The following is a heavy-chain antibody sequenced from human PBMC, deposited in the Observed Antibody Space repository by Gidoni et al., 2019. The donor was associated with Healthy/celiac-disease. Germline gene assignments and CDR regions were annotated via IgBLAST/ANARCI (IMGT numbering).Heavy chain of an antibody. J-gene: IGHJ5*02. CDR3: ARDGGSSGYNWFDP. CDR1: GFTVSSNY. D-gene: IGHD3-22*01. V-gene: IGHV3-53*04. CDR2: IYSGGST. Sequence: EVQLVESGGGFVQPGGSLSRSCAASGFTVSSNYMSWVGPAPGKGLEWVSVIYSGGSTYYADSVKGRFTISRHNSKNTLYLQMNSLRAEDTAVYYCARDGGSSGYNWFDPWGQGTLVTVSS.